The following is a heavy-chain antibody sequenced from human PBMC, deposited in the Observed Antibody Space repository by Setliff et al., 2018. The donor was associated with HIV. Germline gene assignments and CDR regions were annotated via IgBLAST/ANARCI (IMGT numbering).Heavy chain of an antibody. CDR1: GFTFSSYS. CDR3: ARDDWTCSDGTCFPITFDY. CDR2: ISSSSSYI. J-gene: IGHJ4*02. Sequence: GESLKISCAASGFTFSSYSMNWVRQAPGKGLEWVSSISSSSSYIYYADSVKGRFTISRDNAKNSVSLQMNSLRVEDTAVYYCARDDWTCSDGTCFPITFDYWGQGTLVTVSS. D-gene: IGHD2-15*01. V-gene: IGHV3-21*01.